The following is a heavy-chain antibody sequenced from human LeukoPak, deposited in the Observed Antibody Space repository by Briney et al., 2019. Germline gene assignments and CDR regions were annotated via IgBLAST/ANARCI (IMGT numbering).Heavy chain of an antibody. CDR1: GYTFTSYG. J-gene: IGHJ4*02. D-gene: IGHD1-26*01. V-gene: IGHV1-18*01. CDR2: ISAYNGNT. Sequence: ASVTVSCTASGYTFTSYGISWVRQAPGQGLEWMGWISAYNGNTNYAQKLQGRVTMTTDTSTSTAYMELRSLRSDDTAVYYCARDPSIVGATNFDYWGQGTLVTVSS. CDR3: ARDPSIVGATNFDY.